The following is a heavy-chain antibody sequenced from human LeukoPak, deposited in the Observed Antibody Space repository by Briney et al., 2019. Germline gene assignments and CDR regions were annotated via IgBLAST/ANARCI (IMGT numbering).Heavy chain of an antibody. V-gene: IGHV1-69*13. CDR2: IIPIFGTA. D-gene: IGHD2-2*01. CDR1: GGTFSSYA. J-gene: IGHJ6*03. CDR3: ARAGVPAAKYYMDV. Sequence: ASVKVSCKASGGTFSSYAISWVRQAPGQGLEWMGGIIPIFGTANYAQEFQGRVTITADESTSTAYMELSSLRSEDTAVYYCARAGVPAAKYYMDVWGKGTTVTVSS.